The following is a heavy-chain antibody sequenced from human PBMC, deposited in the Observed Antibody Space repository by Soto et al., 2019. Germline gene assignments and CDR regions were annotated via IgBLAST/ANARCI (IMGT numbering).Heavy chain of an antibody. J-gene: IGHJ6*02. Sequence: ASVKVSCKASGYTFTSYGISWVRQAPGQGLEWMGWISAYNGNTNYAQKLQGRVTMTTDTSTSTAYMELRSLRSDDTAVYYCARLSYYYDSSGSTDYGMDVWGQGTTVTVSS. CDR2: ISAYNGNT. V-gene: IGHV1-18*01. CDR3: ARLSYYYDSSGSTDYGMDV. CDR1: GYTFTSYG. D-gene: IGHD3-22*01.